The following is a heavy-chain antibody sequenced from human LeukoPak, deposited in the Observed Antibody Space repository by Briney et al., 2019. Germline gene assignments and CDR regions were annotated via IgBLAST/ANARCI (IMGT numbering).Heavy chain of an antibody. CDR1: GITLNDYA. D-gene: IGHD3-9*01. CDR3: ATGYFDWLFDY. V-gene: IGHV3-23*01. J-gene: IGHJ4*02. CDR2: ITSSGRST. Sequence: PGGSLRLSCVVSGITLNDYAMSWVRQAPGKGLKWVSGITSSGRSTFYADSVKGRFTISRDNSKNTLYLQMNSLRAEDTAIYYCATGYFDWLFDYWGQGALVAVSS.